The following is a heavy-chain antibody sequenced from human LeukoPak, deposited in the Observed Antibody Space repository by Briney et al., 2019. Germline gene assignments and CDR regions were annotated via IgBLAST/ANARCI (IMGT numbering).Heavy chain of an antibody. CDR3: ARAPTVVVPAAIGGDYYYYMDV. J-gene: IGHJ6*03. Sequence: ASVKVSCKASGYTFTSYDINWVRQATGQGLEWMGWMNPNSGNTGYAQKFQGRVTITRNTSISTAYMELSSLRSEDTAVYYCARAPTVVVPAAIGGDYYYYMDVWGKGTTVTVSS. CDR1: GYTFTSYD. V-gene: IGHV1-8*03. CDR2: MNPNSGNT. D-gene: IGHD2-2*02.